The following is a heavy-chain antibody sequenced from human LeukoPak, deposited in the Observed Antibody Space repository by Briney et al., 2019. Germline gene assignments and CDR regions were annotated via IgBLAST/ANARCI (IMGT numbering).Heavy chain of an antibody. CDR3: ARENRDSNGWS. CDR2: INSGGNTI. J-gene: IGHJ1*01. Sequence: GGSLRLSCTASGFSFSSYSMNWVRQAPGKGLEWVSYINSGGNTIHYAGSVKGRFTISRDNARNSLYLQMNSLRVEDRAFYYCARENRDSNGWSWGQGTLSPSPQ. CDR1: GFSFSSYS. D-gene: IGHD6-19*01. V-gene: IGHV3-48*04.